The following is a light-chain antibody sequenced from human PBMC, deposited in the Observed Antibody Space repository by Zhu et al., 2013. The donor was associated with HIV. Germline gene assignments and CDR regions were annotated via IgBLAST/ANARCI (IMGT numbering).Light chain of an antibody. V-gene: IGKV2-28*01. CDR2: LAS. CDR1: QSLQDLNANNGYNY. CDR3: MQSLQTPRS. J-gene: IGKJ2*03. Sequence: MTQSPLSLSVTPGEEASISCKSTQSLQDLNANNGYNYLDWYLLKPGQSPKLLIYLASRRASGVPDRFSGSGSGTDFTLKISRVEAEDVGFYYCMQSLQTPRSFGQGTKLEIK.